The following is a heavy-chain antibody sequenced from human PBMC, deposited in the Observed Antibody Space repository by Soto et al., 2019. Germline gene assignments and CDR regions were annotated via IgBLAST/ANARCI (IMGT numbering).Heavy chain of an antibody. J-gene: IGHJ4*02. CDR3: ARVSSGWYYFDY. CDR1: GGSVSSGSYY. Sequence: LSLTWTVSGGSVSSGSYYWSWIRQPPGKGLEWIGYMYNSGSTNYNPSLKSRVIISVDTSKNQFSLKLSSVTAADTAVYYCARVSSGWYYFDYWGQGTLVTVSS. D-gene: IGHD6-19*01. CDR2: MYNSGST. V-gene: IGHV4-61*01.